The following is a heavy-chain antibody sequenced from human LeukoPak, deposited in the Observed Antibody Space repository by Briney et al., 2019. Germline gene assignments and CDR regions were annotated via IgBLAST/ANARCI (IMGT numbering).Heavy chain of an antibody. J-gene: IGHJ6*02. CDR3: ARGPIQQWLYNGMDV. Sequence: GGSLRLSCTAPEFTFCDHAMSWVRQAPGKGLEWVGFIRSRAYGGTTEYAPAVKGRFLISRDDSKSIAYLHMNSLKTEDTAVYYCARGPIQQWLYNGMDVWGQGTTVSVSS. D-gene: IGHD5-18*01. V-gene: IGHV3-49*04. CDR1: EFTFCDHA. CDR2: IRSRAYGGTT.